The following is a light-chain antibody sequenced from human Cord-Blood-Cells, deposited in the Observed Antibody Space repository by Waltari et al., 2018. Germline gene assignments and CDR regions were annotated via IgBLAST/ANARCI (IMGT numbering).Light chain of an antibody. J-gene: IGKJ4*01. V-gene: IGKV1-5*03. CDR2: KAS. Sequence: DIQMTQSPSTLSASVGDRVTITCRASQSISSWLAWYQQKPGKAPKLLIYKASSLESGVPSRFSGSGSGTEFTLTISSLQPDDFATYYCQQYNSYPTFGGGTKVEXK. CDR1: QSISSW. CDR3: QQYNSYPT.